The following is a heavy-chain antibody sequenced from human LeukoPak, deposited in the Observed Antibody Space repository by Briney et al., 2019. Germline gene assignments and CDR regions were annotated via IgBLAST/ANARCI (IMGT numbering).Heavy chain of an antibody. J-gene: IGHJ4*02. CDR2: INPSGSST. D-gene: IGHD2-8*01. CDR1: GYTFTSYY. CDR3: ARTDCTNGVCYIPYFDY. Sequence: ASVKVSCKASGYTFTSYYMHWVRQAPGQGLEWMGIINPSGSSTSYAQKFQGRVTITRDTSTSTVYMELSSLRSEDTAVYYCARTDCTNGVCYIPYFDYWGQGTLVTVSS. V-gene: IGHV1-46*01.